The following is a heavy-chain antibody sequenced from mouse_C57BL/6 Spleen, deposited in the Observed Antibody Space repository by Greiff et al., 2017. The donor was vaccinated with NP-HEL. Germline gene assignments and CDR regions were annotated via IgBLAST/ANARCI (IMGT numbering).Heavy chain of an antibody. V-gene: IGHV1-52*01. Sequence: QVQLQQPGAELVRPGSSVKLSCKASGYTFTSYWMHWVKQRPIQGLEWIGNIDPSDSETHYNQKFKDKATLTVDKSSSTAYMQLSSLTSDDSAVYYCARSTGAQARFYYAMDYWGQGTSVTVSS. CDR3: ARSTGAQARFYYAMDY. J-gene: IGHJ4*01. D-gene: IGHD3-2*02. CDR1: GYTFTSYW. CDR2: IDPSDSET.